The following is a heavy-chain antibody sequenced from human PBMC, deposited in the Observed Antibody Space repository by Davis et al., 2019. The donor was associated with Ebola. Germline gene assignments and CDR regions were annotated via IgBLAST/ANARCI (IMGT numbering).Heavy chain of an antibody. D-gene: IGHD4-17*01. CDR3: ATLPTDYGDLYYYYGMDV. CDR1: GGSISSGGYY. Sequence: MPSETLSLTCTVSGGSISSGGYYWSWIRQHPGKGLEWIGYIYYSGSTYYNPSLKSRVTISVDTSKNQFSLKLSSVTAADTAVYYCATLPTDYGDLYYYYGMDVWGQGTTVTVSS. CDR2: IYYSGST. V-gene: IGHV4-31*03. J-gene: IGHJ6*02.